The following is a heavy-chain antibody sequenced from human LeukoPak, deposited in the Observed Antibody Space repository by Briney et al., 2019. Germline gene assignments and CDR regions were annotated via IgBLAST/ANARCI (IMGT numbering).Heavy chain of an antibody. CDR2: IYYSGST. V-gene: IGHV4-39*07. Sequence: PSETLSLTCAVSGGSISSSSYYWGWIRQPPGKGLEWIGSIYYSGSTYYNPSLKSRVTISVDTSKNQFSLKLSSVTAADTAVYYCARVYLYSSGWSKFDYWGQGTLVTVSS. CDR1: GGSISSSSYY. J-gene: IGHJ4*02. CDR3: ARVYLYSSGWSKFDY. D-gene: IGHD6-19*01.